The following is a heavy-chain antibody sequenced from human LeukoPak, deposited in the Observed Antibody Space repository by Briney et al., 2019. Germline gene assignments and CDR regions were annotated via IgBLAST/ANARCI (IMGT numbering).Heavy chain of an antibody. Sequence: GGSLRLSCAASGFTFSSYGMHWVRQAPGKGLEWVAVISYDGSNKYYADSVKGRFTISRDNSKNTLYLQMNSLRAEDTAVYYCAKDPGGRGYSYIAWGQGTLVTASS. CDR3: AKDPGGRGYSYIA. CDR1: GFTFSSYG. J-gene: IGHJ4*02. D-gene: IGHD5-18*01. CDR2: ISYDGSNK. V-gene: IGHV3-30*18.